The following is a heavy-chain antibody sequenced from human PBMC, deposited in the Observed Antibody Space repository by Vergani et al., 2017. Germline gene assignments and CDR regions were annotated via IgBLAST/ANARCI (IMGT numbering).Heavy chain of an antibody. V-gene: IGHV3-33*01. J-gene: IGHJ4*02. Sequence: QVQLVESGGGVVQPGRSLRLSCAASGFTFSSYGMHWVRQAPGKGLEWVAVIWYDGSNKYYADSVKGRFTISRDNSKNTLYLQMNSLRAEDTAVYYCARDLRGLVIDSDYWGQGTLVTVFS. D-gene: IGHD1-26*01. CDR1: GFTFSSYG. CDR3: ARDLRGLVIDSDY. CDR2: IWYDGSNK.